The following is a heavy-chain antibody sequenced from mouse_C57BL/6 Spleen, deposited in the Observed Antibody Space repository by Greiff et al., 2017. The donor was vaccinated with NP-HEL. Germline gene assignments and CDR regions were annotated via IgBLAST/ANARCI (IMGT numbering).Heavy chain of an antibody. CDR1: GYAFTNYL. CDR2: INPGSGGT. J-gene: IGHJ4*01. D-gene: IGHD2-3*01. V-gene: IGHV1-54*01. Sequence: VQLQQSGAELVRPGTSVKVSCKASGYAFTNYLIEWVKQRPGQGLEWIGVINPGSGGTNYNEKFKGKATLTADKSSSTAYMQLSSLTSEDSAVYCCARERDGLYAMDYWGQGTSVTVSS. CDR3: ARERDGLYAMDY.